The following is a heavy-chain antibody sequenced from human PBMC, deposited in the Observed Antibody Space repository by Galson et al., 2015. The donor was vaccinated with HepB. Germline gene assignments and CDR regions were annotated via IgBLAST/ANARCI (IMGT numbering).Heavy chain of an antibody. D-gene: IGHD6-13*01. Sequence: CAISGDSVSSNSAAWNWIRQSPSRGLEWLGRTYYRSKWYNDYAVSVKSRITINPDTSKNQFSLQLNSVTPEDTAVYYCARDIGIAAAGKTGFDPWGQGTLVTVSS. CDR1: GDSVSSNSAA. V-gene: IGHV6-1*01. CDR2: TYYRSKWYN. CDR3: ARDIGIAAAGKTGFDP. J-gene: IGHJ5*02.